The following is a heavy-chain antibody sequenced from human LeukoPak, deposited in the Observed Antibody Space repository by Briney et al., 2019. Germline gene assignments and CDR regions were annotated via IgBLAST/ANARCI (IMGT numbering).Heavy chain of an antibody. CDR2: ISAYNGNT. CDR1: GYTFTSYG. Sequence: GASVKVSCKASGYTFTSYGISWVRQAPGQGLEWMGWISAYNGNTNYAQKLQGRVTMTTDTSTGTAYMELRSLRSDDTAVYYCAAPLCSGGSCYSGEYFQHWGQGTLVTVSS. CDR3: AAPLCSGGSCYSGEYFQH. V-gene: IGHV1-18*01. J-gene: IGHJ1*01. D-gene: IGHD2-15*01.